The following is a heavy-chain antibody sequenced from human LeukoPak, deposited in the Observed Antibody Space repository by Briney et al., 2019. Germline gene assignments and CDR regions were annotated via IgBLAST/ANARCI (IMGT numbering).Heavy chain of an antibody. V-gene: IGHV3-48*01. CDR1: GFTFSSYS. CDR2: ISSSSSTM. CDR3: AKRHGYNSGSFDY. J-gene: IGHJ4*02. D-gene: IGHD5-24*01. Sequence: GGSLRLSCAASGFTFSSYSMNWVRQAPGKGLEWVSYISSSSSTMYYADSVKGRFTFSRDNAKNTLYLQMNGLRADDTAVYYCAKRHGYNSGSFDYWGQGTLVTVSS.